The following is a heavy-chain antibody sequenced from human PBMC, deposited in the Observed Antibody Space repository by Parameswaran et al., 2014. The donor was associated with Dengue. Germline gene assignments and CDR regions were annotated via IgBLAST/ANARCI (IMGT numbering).Heavy chain of an antibody. CDR3: ARDFWLGAFDI. D-gene: IGHD3-3*01. J-gene: IGHJ3*02. V-gene: IGHV3-21*03. Sequence: VRQAPGKGLEWVSSISSSSSYIYYADSVKGRFTISRDNAKNSLYLQMNSLRAEDTAVYYCARDFWLGAFDIWGQGTMVTVSS. CDR2: ISSSSSYI.